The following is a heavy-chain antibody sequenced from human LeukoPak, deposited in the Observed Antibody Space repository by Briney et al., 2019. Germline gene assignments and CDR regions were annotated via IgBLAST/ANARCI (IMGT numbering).Heavy chain of an antibody. D-gene: IGHD3-3*01. CDR1: GGSFSGYY. V-gene: IGHV4-34*01. CDR2: INHSGST. Sequence: SETLSLTCAVYGGSFSGYYWSWIRQPPRKGLEWIGEINHSGSTNYNPSLKSRVTISVDTSKNQFSLKLSSVTAADTAVYYCARVRFLEWLLPDYYFDYWGQGTLVTVSS. J-gene: IGHJ4*02. CDR3: ARVRFLEWLLPDYYFDY.